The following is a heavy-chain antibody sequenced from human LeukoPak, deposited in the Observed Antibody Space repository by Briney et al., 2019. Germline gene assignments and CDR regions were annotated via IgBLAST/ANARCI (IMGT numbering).Heavy chain of an antibody. D-gene: IGHD6-13*01. CDR3: ARAQIAAAGTYYMDV. Sequence: SETLSLTCAVYGGSFSGYYWSWIRQPPGKGLEWIGEINHSGSANYNPSLKSRVTISVDTSKNQFSPKLSSVTAADTAVYYCARAQIAAAGTYYMDVWGKGTTVTVSS. CDR2: INHSGSA. CDR1: GGSFSGYY. V-gene: IGHV4-34*01. J-gene: IGHJ6*03.